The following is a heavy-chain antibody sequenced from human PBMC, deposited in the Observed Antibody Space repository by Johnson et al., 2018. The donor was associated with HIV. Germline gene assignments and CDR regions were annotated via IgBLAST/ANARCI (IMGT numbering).Heavy chain of an antibody. V-gene: IGHV3-7*05. J-gene: IGHJ3*02. D-gene: IGHD5-24*01. CDR2: INQDGRDR. CDR1: GFSFSSYW. Sequence: MLLVESGGGLAQPGGSLRLSCAASGFSFSSYWMTWVRQAPGKVLEWVANINQDGRDRYYVASVQGRFTISRDNAQNSRYLQMNSLRGEDTAVYYCARPSLKDGYNYGGGFDIWGQGTMVTVSS. CDR3: ARPSLKDGYNYGGGFDI.